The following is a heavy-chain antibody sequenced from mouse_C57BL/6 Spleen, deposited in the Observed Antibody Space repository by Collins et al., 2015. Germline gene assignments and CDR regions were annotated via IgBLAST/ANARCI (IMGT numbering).Heavy chain of an antibody. CDR3: ARFGGSGYPYYYAMDY. CDR2: IYPGNGDT. J-gene: IGHJ4*01. V-gene: IGHV1-12*01. CDR1: GYTFTSYN. D-gene: IGHD3-1*01. Sequence: LQQPGAELVKPGASVKMSCKASGYTFTSYNMHWVKQTPGQGLEWIGAIYPGNGDTSYNQKFKGKATLTADKSSSTAYMQLSSLTSEDSAVYYCARFGGSGYPYYYAMDYWGQGTSVTVSS.